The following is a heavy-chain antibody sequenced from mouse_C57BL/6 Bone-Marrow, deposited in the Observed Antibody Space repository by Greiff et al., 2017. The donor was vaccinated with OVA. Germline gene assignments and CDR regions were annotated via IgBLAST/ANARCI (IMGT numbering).Heavy chain of an antibody. CDR1: GYTFTDYN. Sequence: VHVKQSGPELVKPGASVKMSCKASGYTFTDYNMHWVKQSHGKSLEWIGYINPNNGGTSYNQKFKGKATLTVNKSSSTAYMELRSLTSEDSAVYYCARDYYADYWGQGTTLTVSS. D-gene: IGHD1-1*01. V-gene: IGHV1-22*01. J-gene: IGHJ2*01. CDR3: ARDYYADY. CDR2: INPNNGGT.